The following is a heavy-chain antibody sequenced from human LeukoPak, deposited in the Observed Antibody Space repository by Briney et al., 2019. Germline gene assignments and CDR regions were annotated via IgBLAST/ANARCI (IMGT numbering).Heavy chain of an antibody. CDR2: IYSDGST. CDR1: GFTVGNNY. J-gene: IGHJ4*02. D-gene: IGHD6-13*01. Sequence: PGGSLRLSCTAAGFTVGNNYMNWLRQAPGKGLEWVSLIYSDGSTHYADSVKGRFTISRDNSKNTLYLQTYSLRAEDTAVYYCARDTPGIAASVNGGWGQGTLVTVSS. CDR3: ARDTPGIAASVNGG. V-gene: IGHV3-53*01.